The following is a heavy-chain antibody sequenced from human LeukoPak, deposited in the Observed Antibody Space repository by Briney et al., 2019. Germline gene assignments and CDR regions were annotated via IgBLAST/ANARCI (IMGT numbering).Heavy chain of an antibody. D-gene: IGHD3-10*01. CDR2: IYYSGST. Sequence: PSETLSLTCTVSGGSVSSGSYYWSWIRQPPGKGLEWIGYIYYSGSTNYNPSLKSRVTISVDTSKNQFSLKLSSVTAADTAVYYCARVYEYGSGSYRREAFDIWGQGTMVTVSS. CDR1: GGSVSSGSYY. J-gene: IGHJ3*02. CDR3: ARVYEYGSGSYRREAFDI. V-gene: IGHV4-61*01.